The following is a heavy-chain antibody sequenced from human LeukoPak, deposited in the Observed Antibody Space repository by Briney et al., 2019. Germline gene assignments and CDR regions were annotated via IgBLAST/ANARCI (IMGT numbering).Heavy chain of an antibody. Sequence: GGSLRLSCTASGFTLSSYEMSWIRQAPGRGLEWASSIDYSGGETHYADSVKGRFTISRDNSKNTRYLQMNSLRAEDTAVYYCARGQQLVPGRLDYFDYWGQGTLVTVSS. J-gene: IGHJ4*02. CDR3: ARGQQLVPGRLDYFDY. V-gene: IGHV3-23*01. CDR1: GFTLSSYE. CDR2: IDYSGGET. D-gene: IGHD6-13*01.